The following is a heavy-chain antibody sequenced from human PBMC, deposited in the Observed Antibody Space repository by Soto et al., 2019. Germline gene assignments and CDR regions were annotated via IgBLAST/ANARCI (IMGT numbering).Heavy chain of an antibody. D-gene: IGHD2-15*01. J-gene: IGHJ5*02. CDR2: INTDVSNT. CDR1: GLTFNRYW. CDR3: AREFCSGGNCYTYYFDP. V-gene: IGHV3-74*01. Sequence: GGSLRLSCAASGLTFNRYWMHWVRHAPGKGLVWVSHINTDVSNTNYADSVKSRFTISRDNAKSTLFLQMNSLRDEDTAVYYCAREFCSGGNCYTYYFDPWGQGIPVTVSS.